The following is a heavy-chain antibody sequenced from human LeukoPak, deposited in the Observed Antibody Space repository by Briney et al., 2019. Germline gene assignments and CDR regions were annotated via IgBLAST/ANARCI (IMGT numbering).Heavy chain of an antibody. CDR1: GFTFSSYA. V-gene: IGHV3-64*01. CDR3: ARALEWLLPPDY. J-gene: IGHJ4*02. CDR2: ISSNGGST. D-gene: IGHD3-3*01. Sequence: GGSLRLSCAASGFTFSSYAMHWVRQAPGKGLEYVSAISSNGGSTYYANFVKGRFTISRDNSKNTLYLQMGSLRAEDMAVYYCARALEWLLPPDYWGQGTLVTVSS.